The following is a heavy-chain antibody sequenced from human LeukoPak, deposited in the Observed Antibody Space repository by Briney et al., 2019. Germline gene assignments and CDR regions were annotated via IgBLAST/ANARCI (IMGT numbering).Heavy chain of an antibody. CDR2: ISGSGGST. D-gene: IGHD1-26*01. CDR3: AKDGSVGVFDY. J-gene: IGHJ4*02. Sequence: GGSLRPSCAASGYTFSSYAMSWVRQAPGKGLEWVSVISGSGGSTYYAASVKGRFTISRDNSKNTLYLQMNSLRAEDTAVYYCAKDGSVGVFDYWGQGTLVTVSS. V-gene: IGHV3-23*01. CDR1: GYTFSSYA.